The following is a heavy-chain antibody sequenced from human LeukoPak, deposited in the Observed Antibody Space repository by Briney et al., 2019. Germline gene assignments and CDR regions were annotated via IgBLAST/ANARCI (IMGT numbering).Heavy chain of an antibody. V-gene: IGHV4-34*01. Sequence: KTSETLSLSCAVYGVSFSGYYWSWIRQPPGKGLEWVGEINHSGSTNYNTSLKSRVAISVDPSTNQCSLKLSSGTAADTAVYYCARKNPRTNIVGAGPRYWFDPWGQGTLVTVSS. CDR3: ARKNPRTNIVGAGPRYWFDP. D-gene: IGHD1-26*01. CDR2: INHSGST. CDR1: GVSFSGYY. J-gene: IGHJ5*02.